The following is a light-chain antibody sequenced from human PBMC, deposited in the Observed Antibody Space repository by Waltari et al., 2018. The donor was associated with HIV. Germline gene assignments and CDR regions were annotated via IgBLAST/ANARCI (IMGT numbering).Light chain of an antibody. Sequence: SYDLTQPPSVSVSPGQTARITCSGDTLSNPYSYWYQQKSGQAPVLVIFRDIERPSGIPERFSGSRSRATVTLTISGVQAEDEADYYCQSADNSGTYVFATGTQVTVL. J-gene: IGLJ1*01. CDR2: RDI. CDR3: QSADNSGTYV. CDR1: TLSNPY. V-gene: IGLV3-25*03.